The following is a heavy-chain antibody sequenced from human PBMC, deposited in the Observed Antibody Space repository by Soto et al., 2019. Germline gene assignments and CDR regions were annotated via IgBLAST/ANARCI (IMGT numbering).Heavy chain of an antibody. Sequence: GGSLRLSCAASGFTFSNFWMNWVRQAPGKGLEWVANINENGGQKAYGDSVKGRFTTSRDNAKNSVYLQMNSLRVEDTAVYYCVRGTIHPGLDYWCQGKLVTVFS. CDR3: VRGTIHPGLDY. D-gene: IGHD2-2*02. J-gene: IGHJ4*02. V-gene: IGHV3-7*01. CDR1: GFTFSNFW. CDR2: INENGGQK.